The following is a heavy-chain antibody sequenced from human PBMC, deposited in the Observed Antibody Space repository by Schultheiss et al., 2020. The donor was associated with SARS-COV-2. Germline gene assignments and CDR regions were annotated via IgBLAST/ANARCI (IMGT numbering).Heavy chain of an antibody. CDR3: ARDKVGISLPNAFDI. CDR2: ISSSGSTI. V-gene: IGHV3-48*03. D-gene: IGHD1-26*01. J-gene: IGHJ3*02. CDR1: GFTFSSYE. Sequence: GESLKISCAASGFTFSSYEMNWVRQAPGKGLEWVSYISSSGSTIYYADSVKGRFTISRDNAKNSLYLQMNSLRAEDTAVYYCARDKVGISLPNAFDIWGQGTMVTVSS.